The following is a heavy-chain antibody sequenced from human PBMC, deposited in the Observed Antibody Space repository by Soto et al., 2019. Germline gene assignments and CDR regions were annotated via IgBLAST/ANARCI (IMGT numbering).Heavy chain of an antibody. J-gene: IGHJ5*02. Sequence: QVQLQESGPGLVKPSGTLSLTCAVSSGSISSSNWWSWVRQPPGKGLEWIGEIYHSGSTNYNPSLKSRVTISVDKSKNQFSLKLSSVTAADTAVYYCAREITEHCSSTSCYRFDPWGQGTLVTVSS. CDR2: IYHSGST. V-gene: IGHV4-4*02. D-gene: IGHD2-2*02. CDR1: SGSISSSNW. CDR3: AREITEHCSSTSCYRFDP.